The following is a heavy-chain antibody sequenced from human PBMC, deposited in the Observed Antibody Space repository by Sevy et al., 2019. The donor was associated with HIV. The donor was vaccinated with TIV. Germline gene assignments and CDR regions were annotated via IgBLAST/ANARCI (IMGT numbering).Heavy chain of an antibody. CDR2: FYPGNSDV. Sequence: GESLKISCKGSGYIFKNYWIGWVRQVPGKGLEWMGIFYPGNSDVRYSPSFQAHVTISADKSISAAYLQWRSLKASDTAMYFCARGLYYYDSSGYSDAFDIWGQGTMVTVSS. CDR3: ARGLYYYDSSGYSDAFDI. D-gene: IGHD3-22*01. CDR1: GYIFKNYW. J-gene: IGHJ3*02. V-gene: IGHV5-51*01.